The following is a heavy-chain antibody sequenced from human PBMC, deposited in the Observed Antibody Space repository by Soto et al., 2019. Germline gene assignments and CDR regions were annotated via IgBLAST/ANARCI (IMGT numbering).Heavy chain of an antibody. D-gene: IGHD5-18*01. CDR3: GRDPSIQLWFFAKDWFDP. J-gene: IGHJ5*02. CDR1: GGSSSGHY. CDR2: INHSGST. Sequence: SETLCLTWAVDGGSSSGHYGSWIRQPPGKGLEWIGEINHSGSTNYNPSLKSRVTISVDTSKNQFSLKLSSVTAADTAVYYCGRDPSIQLWFFAKDWFDPRGQGTLVTVSS. V-gene: IGHV4-34*01.